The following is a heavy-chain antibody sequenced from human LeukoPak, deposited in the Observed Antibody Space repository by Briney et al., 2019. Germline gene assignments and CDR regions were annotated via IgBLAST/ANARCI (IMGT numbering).Heavy chain of an antibody. CDR2: VYYSGST. J-gene: IGHJ5*02. D-gene: IGHD1-7*01. CDR3: ARGQLLKHGLNWFHP. CDR1: GGSINTGGYY. V-gene: IGHV4-31*03. Sequence: SETLSLTCTVSGGSINTGGYYWTWIRQHPVKGLEWIGCVYYSGSTYFNPSLKSRLTISIDTSKNQFSLRLRSVTAADTAVYYCARGQLLKHGLNWFHPWGQAGLVSDCS.